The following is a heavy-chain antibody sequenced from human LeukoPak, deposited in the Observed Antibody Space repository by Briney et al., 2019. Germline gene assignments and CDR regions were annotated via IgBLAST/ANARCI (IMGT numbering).Heavy chain of an antibody. J-gene: IGHJ6*03. CDR3: AKFSSRPYYYMDV. V-gene: IGHV3-23*01. CDR2: ISGSGGST. CDR1: GFTFSSYA. D-gene: IGHD2-2*01. Sequence: GGSLRLSCAASGFTFSSYAMSWVHQAPGKGLEWVSAISGSGGSTYYADSVKGRFTISRDNSKNTLYLQMNSLRAEDTAVYYCAKFSSRPYYYMDVWGKGTTVTVSS.